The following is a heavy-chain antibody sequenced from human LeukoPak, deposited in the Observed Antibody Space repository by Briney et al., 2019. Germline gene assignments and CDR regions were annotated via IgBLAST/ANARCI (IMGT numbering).Heavy chain of an antibody. J-gene: IGHJ4*02. D-gene: IGHD2-15*01. CDR2: IYHSGST. Sequence: PSETLSLTCGVSGGSISSGGYSWSWIRQPPGKGLEWIGYIYHSGSTYYNPSLKSRVTISVDRSKNQFSLKLSSVTAADTAVYYCARESVAAPYYFDYWGQGTLVTVSS. CDR1: GGSISSGGYS. V-gene: IGHV4-30-2*01. CDR3: ARESVAAPYYFDY.